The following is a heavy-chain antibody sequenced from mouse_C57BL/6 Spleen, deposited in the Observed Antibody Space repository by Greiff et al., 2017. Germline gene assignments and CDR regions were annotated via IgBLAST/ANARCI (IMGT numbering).Heavy chain of an antibody. V-gene: IGHV5-17*01. CDR1: GFTFSDYG. J-gene: IGHJ4*01. CDR3: TGRGGYYAMDY. CDR2: ISSGSSTI. Sequence: EVQGVESGGGLVKPGGSLKLSCAASGFTFSDYGMHWVRQAPEKGLEWVAYISSGSSTIYYADTVKGRFTISRDNAKNTLFLQMTSRRSEDTAMYYCTGRGGYYAMDYWGQGTSVTVSS.